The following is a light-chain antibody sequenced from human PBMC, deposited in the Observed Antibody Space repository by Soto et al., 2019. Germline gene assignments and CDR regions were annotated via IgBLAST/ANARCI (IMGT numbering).Light chain of an antibody. CDR2: EVT. Sequence: QSALTQPASVSGSPGQSITISCTGTSSDVGGRNYVSWYQQHPGKAPKLMIYEVTNRPSGISNRFSGSKSGNTASLTLSGLQAEDEADYYCSSYTSSSTLVFGGGTKLTVL. CDR1: SSDVGGRNY. J-gene: IGLJ3*02. CDR3: SSYTSSSTLV. V-gene: IGLV2-14*01.